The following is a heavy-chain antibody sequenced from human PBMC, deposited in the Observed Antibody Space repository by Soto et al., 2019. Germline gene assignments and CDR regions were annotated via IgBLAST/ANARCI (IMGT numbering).Heavy chain of an antibody. J-gene: IGHJ4*02. D-gene: IGHD3-9*01. V-gene: IGHV3-53*01. CDR3: ARDREPDGIWTFDS. Sequence: GGSLRLSCAASGFIFSNAWINWVRQAPGKGLEWVAESYSTGGTEYADSVKGQFTISRDNSKNTLFLQMNSLGVEDTALYYCARDREPDGIWTFDSWGQGTLVTVSS. CDR1: GFIFSNAW. CDR2: SYSTGGT.